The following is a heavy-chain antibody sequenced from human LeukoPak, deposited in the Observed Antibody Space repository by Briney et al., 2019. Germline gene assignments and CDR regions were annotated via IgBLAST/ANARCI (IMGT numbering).Heavy chain of an antibody. CDR2: IYYSGTT. Sequence: SETLSLTCTVSGGSISSSSYYWGWIRQPPGKGLEWIGSIYYSGTTYYNPSLKSRVTISVDTSKNQFSLKLSSVTAADTAVYYCARPVLRYTNWFDPWGQGTLVTVSS. V-gene: IGHV4-39*01. D-gene: IGHD3-9*01. CDR1: GGSISSSSYY. J-gene: IGHJ5*02. CDR3: ARPVLRYTNWFDP.